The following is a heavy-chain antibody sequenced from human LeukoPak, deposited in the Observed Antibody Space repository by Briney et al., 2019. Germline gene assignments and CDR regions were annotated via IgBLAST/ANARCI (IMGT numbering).Heavy chain of an antibody. V-gene: IGHV3-23*01. CDR3: AQRGYGSGSYRYYYYYMDV. CDR2: ITGSGSNT. CDR1: GFSFSSFA. D-gene: IGHD3-10*01. J-gene: IGHJ6*03. Sequence: GGSLRLSCAASGFSFSSFAMSWVRQAPGKGLEWVSAITGSGSNTYYADSVKGRFTISRDNSKNTLYLQMNSLRAEDTAVYYCAQRGYGSGSYRYYYYYMDVWGKGTTVTISS.